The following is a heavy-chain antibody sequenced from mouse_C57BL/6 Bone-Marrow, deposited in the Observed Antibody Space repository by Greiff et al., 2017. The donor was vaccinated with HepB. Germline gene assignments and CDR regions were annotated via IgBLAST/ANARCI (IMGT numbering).Heavy chain of an antibody. CDR1: GYTFTTYP. J-gene: IGHJ2*01. Sequence: VKLQESGAELVKPGASVKMSCKASGYTFTTYPIEWMKQNHGKSLEWIGNFHPYNDDTKYNEKFKGKATLTVEKSSSTVYLELSRLTSDDSAVYYCARRYYGSSYFDYWGQGTTLTVSS. CDR2: FHPYNDDT. D-gene: IGHD1-1*01. V-gene: IGHV1-47*01. CDR3: ARRYYGSSYFDY.